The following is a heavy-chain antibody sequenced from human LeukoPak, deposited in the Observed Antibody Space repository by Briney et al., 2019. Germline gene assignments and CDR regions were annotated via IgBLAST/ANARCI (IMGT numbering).Heavy chain of an antibody. D-gene: IGHD3-10*01. CDR2: INPNSGGT. CDR3: ARELWFGESHYYGMDV. V-gene: IGHV1-2*02. Sequence: GASVKVSCKASVYTFTGYYMHWVRQAPGQGLEWMGWINPNSGGTNYAQKFQGRVTMTRDTSISTAYMELSRLRSDDTAVYYCARELWFGESHYYGMDVWGQGTTVTVPS. J-gene: IGHJ6*02. CDR1: VYTFTGYY.